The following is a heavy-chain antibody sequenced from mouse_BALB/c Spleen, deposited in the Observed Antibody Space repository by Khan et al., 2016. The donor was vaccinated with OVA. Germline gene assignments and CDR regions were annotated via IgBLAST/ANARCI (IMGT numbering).Heavy chain of an antibody. V-gene: IGHV2-3*01. D-gene: IGHD1-1*01. J-gene: IGHJ4*01. CDR2: IWGDGST. CDR1: GFSLSSNG. Sequence: VELVESGPGLVAPSQSLSITCTVSGFSLSSNGVSWVRQPPGKGLEWLGVIWGDGSTNYHSTLKSRLIISKDNSKSQVFLKLNSLQTDDTATYYCAKFTPYYYSMDYWGQGTSVTVSS. CDR3: AKFTPYYYSMDY.